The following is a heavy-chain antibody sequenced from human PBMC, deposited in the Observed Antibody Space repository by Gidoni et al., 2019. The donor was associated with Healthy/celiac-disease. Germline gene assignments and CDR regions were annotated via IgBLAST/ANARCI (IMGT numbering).Heavy chain of an antibody. CDR3: ARADWTNRDY. D-gene: IGHD1-1*01. J-gene: IGHJ4*02. CDR2: IYYRGST. CDR1: GGSVSSGSYY. Sequence: QVQLQESGTGLVKPSENLSLTCTVSGGSVSSGSYYWSWIRQPPGKGLEWIGYIYYRGSTNYNPSLKSRVTISVDTSKNQFSLKLSSVTAADTAVYYCARADWTNRDYWGQGTLVTVSS. V-gene: IGHV4-61*01.